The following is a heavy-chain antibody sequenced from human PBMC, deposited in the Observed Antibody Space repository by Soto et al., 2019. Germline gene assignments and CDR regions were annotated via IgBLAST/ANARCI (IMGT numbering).Heavy chain of an antibody. J-gene: IGHJ4*02. D-gene: IGHD3-10*01. V-gene: IGHV3-23*01. Sequence: LRLSCAASGFTFSSFAMSWVRQAPGKGLEWVSGISGSGGSTYYADSVKGRFTISRDNSKNTLYLQMNSLRADDTAVYYCAKDKSYYYGSGSSNIFDYWGQGTLVTVSS. CDR3: AKDKSYYYGSGSSNIFDY. CDR2: ISGSGGST. CDR1: GFTFSSFA.